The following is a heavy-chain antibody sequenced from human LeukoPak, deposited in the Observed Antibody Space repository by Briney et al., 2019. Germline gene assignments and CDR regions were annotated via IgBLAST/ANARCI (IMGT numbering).Heavy chain of an antibody. V-gene: IGHV6-1*01. J-gene: IGHJ6*01. D-gene: IGHD1-1*01. CDR3: ARALSVTKYNYYHGMDV. CDR2: TYYRSKYYN. Sequence: SQTLSLTCAISGDSVSSNSAAWNWIRQSPSRALEWLGRTYYRSKYYNDYAVSVKSRITINPDTSKNQFSLQLNSVAPEDTVVYYWARALSVTKYNYYHGMDVWGQGTTVTVSS. CDR1: GDSVSSNSAA.